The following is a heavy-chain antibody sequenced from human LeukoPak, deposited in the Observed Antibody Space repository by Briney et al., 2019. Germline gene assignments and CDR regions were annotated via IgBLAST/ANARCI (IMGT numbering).Heavy chain of an antibody. D-gene: IGHD6-13*01. CDR1: GGAILSGIW. Sequence: SETLSLTCTVSGGAILSGIWWNWVRQPPGKGLEWMGKIYHSGSTNYNPSLKSRVTISVDKSKSQFSLRLISVTAADTAAYYCARMGVAAGSNWLDPWGQGTLVTVSS. CDR2: IYHSGST. J-gene: IGHJ5*02. CDR3: ARMGVAAGSNWLDP. V-gene: IGHV4-4*02.